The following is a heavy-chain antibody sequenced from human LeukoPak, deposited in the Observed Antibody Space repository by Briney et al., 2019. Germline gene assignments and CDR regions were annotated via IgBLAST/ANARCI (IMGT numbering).Heavy chain of an antibody. CDR2: IYSGGST. CDR1: GFTVSSNY. Sequence: GGSLRLSCAASGFTVSSNYMSWVRQAPGKGLEWVSVIYSGGSTYYADSVKGRFTISRDNSKNTLYLQMNSLRAEDTAVYFCARVRTCGGDCYHFDYWGQGTLVIVSS. D-gene: IGHD2-21*01. V-gene: IGHV3-66*01. CDR3: ARVRTCGGDCYHFDY. J-gene: IGHJ4*02.